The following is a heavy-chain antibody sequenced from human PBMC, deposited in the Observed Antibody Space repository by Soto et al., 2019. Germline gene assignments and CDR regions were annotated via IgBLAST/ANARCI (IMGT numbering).Heavy chain of an antibody. Sequence: ASVKVSCKASGYTFTSYDINWVRQATGQGLEWMGWMNPNSGNTGYAQKFQGRVTMTRNTSISTAYMELSSLRAEDTAVYYCAKDRVRIAAAVSFDYWGQGTLVTVSS. CDR1: GYTFTSYD. D-gene: IGHD6-13*01. CDR2: MNPNSGNT. V-gene: IGHV1-8*01. CDR3: AKDRVRIAAAVSFDY. J-gene: IGHJ4*02.